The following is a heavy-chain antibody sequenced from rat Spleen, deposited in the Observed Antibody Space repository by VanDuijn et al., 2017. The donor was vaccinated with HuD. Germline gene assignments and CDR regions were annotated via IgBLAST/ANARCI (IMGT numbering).Heavy chain of an antibody. CDR1: GFTFSDYY. Sequence: EVQLVESDGGLVQPGRSLKLSCAASGFTFSDYYMAWVRQAPTKGLEWVATISYAGGSTFYRDSVKGRFTISRDNAESTLYLQMDSLRSEATATYYCASLMYTPDYLGVMDAWGQGASVTVSS. CDR3: ASLMYTPDYLGVMDA. J-gene: IGHJ4*01. CDR2: ISYAGGST. D-gene: IGHD1-6*01. V-gene: IGHV5-29*01.